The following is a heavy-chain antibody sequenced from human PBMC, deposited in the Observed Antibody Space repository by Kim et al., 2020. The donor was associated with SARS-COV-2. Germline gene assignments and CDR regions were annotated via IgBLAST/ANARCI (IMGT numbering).Heavy chain of an antibody. Sequence: SGPTLVKATETLTLTCTFSGFSLSTAGVCVTWLRQPPGKALEWLAVINWEEEEYYNTTLRTRLTISKDSSKNQVVLTMSNMDPADTATYYCARIPDYYASSGYFDYWGQGAMVTVSA. CDR1: GFSLSTAGVC. J-gene: IGHJ4*02. D-gene: IGHD3-22*01. V-gene: IGHV2-70*01. CDR3: ARIPDYYASSGYFDY. CDR2: INWEEEE.